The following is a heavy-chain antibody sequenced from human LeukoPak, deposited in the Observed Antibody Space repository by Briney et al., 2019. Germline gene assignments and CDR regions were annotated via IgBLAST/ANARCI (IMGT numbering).Heavy chain of an antibody. D-gene: IGHD2-15*01. CDR1: GYTFTSYY. V-gene: IGHV1-46*01. CDR3: ARDRSYCSGGSCYSGWFDP. J-gene: IGHJ5*02. Sequence: ASVKVSCKASGYTFTSYYMHWVRQAPGQGLEWMGITNLSGGSTSYAQKFQGRVTMTRDTSTSTVYMELSSLRSEDTAVYYCARDRSYCSGGSCYSGWFDPWGQGTLVTVSS. CDR2: TNLSGGST.